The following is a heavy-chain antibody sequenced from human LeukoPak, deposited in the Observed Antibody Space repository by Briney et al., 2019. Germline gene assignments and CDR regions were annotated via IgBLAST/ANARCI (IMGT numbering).Heavy chain of an antibody. V-gene: IGHV3-11*06. J-gene: IGHJ4*02. Sequence: GGSLRLSCSASGFTFSDYYMSWIRQAPGKGLEWVSYISSSSSYTNYADSVKVRFTISRDNAKNTLYLQMNSLRAEDTAVYYCAREQGYYSVPGYWGQGTLVTVSS. D-gene: IGHD3-22*01. CDR2: ISSSSSYT. CDR1: GFTFSDYY. CDR3: AREQGYYSVPGY.